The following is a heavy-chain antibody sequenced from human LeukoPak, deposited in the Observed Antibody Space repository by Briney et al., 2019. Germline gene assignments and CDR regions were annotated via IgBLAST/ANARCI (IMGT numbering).Heavy chain of an antibody. V-gene: IGHV3-30*06. Sequence: GGSLRLSCAASGFIFSSHGMHWVRQAPDKGLEWVTFIQYDGTNKYYADSVKGRFTISRDNSNNTLYLQVNSLRSEDTAVYYCARGLSSSIAAAGTTPFDYWGQGTLVTVSS. CDR1: GFIFSSHG. CDR3: ARGLSSSIAAAGTTPFDY. CDR2: IQYDGTNK. D-gene: IGHD6-13*01. J-gene: IGHJ4*02.